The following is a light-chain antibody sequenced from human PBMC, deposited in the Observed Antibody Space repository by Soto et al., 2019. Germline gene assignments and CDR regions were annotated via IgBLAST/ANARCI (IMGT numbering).Light chain of an antibody. V-gene: IGKV1-39*01. Sequence: DIQMTQSPSSLSASEGDRVTLTCRASPTIRSDLNGYQQKPVKAPKLLIYAASSLQSGVPSKFSGSGSGTDFTLPISSLQPEDFATYYCQQTYITPYTFGQGTKLEIK. CDR1: PTIRSD. CDR2: AAS. J-gene: IGKJ2*01. CDR3: QQTYITPYT.